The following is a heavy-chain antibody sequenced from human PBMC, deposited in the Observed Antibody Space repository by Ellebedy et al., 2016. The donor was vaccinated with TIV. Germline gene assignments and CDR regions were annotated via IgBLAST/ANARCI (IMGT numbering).Heavy chain of an antibody. D-gene: IGHD3-9*01. V-gene: IGHV3-48*02. J-gene: IGHJ2*01. Sequence: GESLKISXAASGFTFSTSDMNWVRQAPGKGLEWVSYISSGSGTRHYADSVKGRFTISRDNAKSSLYLQVNSLRDEDTAVYYCARDVSYYDILTGTSRYFDLWGRGTLVTVSS. CDR1: GFTFSTSD. CDR3: ARDVSYYDILTGTSRYFDL. CDR2: ISSGSGTR.